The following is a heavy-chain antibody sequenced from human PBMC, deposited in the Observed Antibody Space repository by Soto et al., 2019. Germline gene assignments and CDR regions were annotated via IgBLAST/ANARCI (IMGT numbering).Heavy chain of an antibody. CDR2: IWFDGSNA. CDR3: ARDYVWGSDPQDAFDL. CDR1: GFSFNNYG. Sequence: QVQLVESGGGGAQPGRSLRLSCAASGFSFNNYGMHWVRQAPGQGLEWVAVIWFDGSNAYYADSVKGRFTISRDNSKNTLYLQMNILRAEDTAVYYCARDYVWGSDPQDAFDLWGQGTMVTVSS. V-gene: IGHV3-33*01. J-gene: IGHJ3*01. D-gene: IGHD3-16*01.